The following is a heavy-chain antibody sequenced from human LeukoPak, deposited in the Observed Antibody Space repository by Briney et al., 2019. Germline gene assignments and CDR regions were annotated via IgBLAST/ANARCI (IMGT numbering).Heavy chain of an antibody. CDR3: ARVKRGSGSYALDY. J-gene: IGHJ4*02. Sequence: SETLSLTCTVSGGSISSYYWSWIRQPPGKGLEWIGYIFYSGSSNYNPSLKSRVSISVDTSKNQFSLRLSSVTAADTAVYYCARVKRGSGSYALDYWGQGTLVTVSS. D-gene: IGHD3-10*01. CDR2: IFYSGSS. CDR1: GGSISSYY. V-gene: IGHV4-59*08.